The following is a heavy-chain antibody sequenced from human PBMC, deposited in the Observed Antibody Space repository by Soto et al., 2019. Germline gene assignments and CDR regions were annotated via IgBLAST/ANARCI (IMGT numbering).Heavy chain of an antibody. D-gene: IGHD2-2*01. CDR1: GFTFSDYS. Sequence: PGGSLRLSCAASGFTFSDYSMNWVRQAPGKGLEWLSYISSSGGTIYYADSVKGRFTISRDNSKNTLYLQMNSLRAEDTAVYYCAKDLSPSYHGDAFDIWGQGTMVTVSS. CDR3: AKDLSPSYHGDAFDI. V-gene: IGHV3-48*01. J-gene: IGHJ3*02. CDR2: ISSSGGTI.